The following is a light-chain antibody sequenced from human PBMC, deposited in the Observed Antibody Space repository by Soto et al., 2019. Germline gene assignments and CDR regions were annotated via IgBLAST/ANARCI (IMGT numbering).Light chain of an antibody. CDR1: HSVSSY. J-gene: IGKJ4*01. CDR3: QQRANWPPKVT. CDR2: DAS. V-gene: IGKV3-11*01. Sequence: EISLTQSPATRFFSPGATSPFSSRPSHSVSSYLAWYQQKTGEAPRLLIYDASTRATGIPDRFSGSGSGTDFTLTISGLDPADFAVYYCQQRANWPPKVTFGGGTKVDIK.